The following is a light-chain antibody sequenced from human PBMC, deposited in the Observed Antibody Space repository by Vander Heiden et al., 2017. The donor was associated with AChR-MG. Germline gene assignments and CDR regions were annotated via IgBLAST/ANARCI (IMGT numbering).Light chain of an antibody. V-gene: IGLV2-11*01. CDR3: CSYARSLDV. CDR1: SSDLGGHNN. Sequence: QSALTQPRSASGPPGQPVTISCTGTSSDLGGHNNAPRYQLHPGKAPKLIIYDVTKRPSGVPDRFSGSRSGNTASLTISGLQAEDEADYYCCSYARSLDVFGTGTKVSVL. J-gene: IGLJ1*01. CDR2: DVT.